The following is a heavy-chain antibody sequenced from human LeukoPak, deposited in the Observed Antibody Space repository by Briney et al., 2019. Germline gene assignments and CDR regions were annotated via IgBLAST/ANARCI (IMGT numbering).Heavy chain of an antibody. V-gene: IGHV3-48*04. D-gene: IGHD2-2*01. J-gene: IGHJ4*02. Sequence: PGGSLRLSCAVSGITFSSYSMNWVRQAPGKGLEWVSYISSSSSTIYHADSVKGRFTISRDNAKNSVYLQMNSLRAEDTAVYYCARLVCSTIPCYGKFYFDSWGQGTLVPVSS. CDR1: GITFSSYS. CDR2: ISSSSSTI. CDR3: ARLVCSTIPCYGKFYFDS.